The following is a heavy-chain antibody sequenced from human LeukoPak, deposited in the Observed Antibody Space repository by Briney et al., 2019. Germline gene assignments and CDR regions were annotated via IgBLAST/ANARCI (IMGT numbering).Heavy chain of an antibody. CDR1: GFTISNAW. D-gene: IGHD6-19*01. Sequence: GGSLRLSCGASGFTISNAWMSWVRQAPGKGLERVGRIKSKTDGGTTDYAGPVKGRFTMSRDDSKNTLFLQMSSLKTEDTAIYYCTRDDDSGWYSFAYWGQGTLVTVSS. CDR2: IKSKTDGGTT. CDR3: TRDDDSGWYSFAY. J-gene: IGHJ4*02. V-gene: IGHV3-15*07.